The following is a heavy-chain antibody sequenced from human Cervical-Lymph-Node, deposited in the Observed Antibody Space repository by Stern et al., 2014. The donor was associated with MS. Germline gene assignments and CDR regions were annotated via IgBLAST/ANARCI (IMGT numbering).Heavy chain of an antibody. V-gene: IGHV3-21*01. CDR3: ARGRGGNYRYYFDY. J-gene: IGHJ4*02. CDR2: IRSGGSYL. CDR1: GFTFRSYS. D-gene: IGHD4-23*01. Sequence: EEQLVESGGGLVKPGGSLRLSCAASGFTFRSYSMNWVRPAPGKGLEWVASIRSGGSYLYSADSLTCRFTISRDNDKHSLYLKMNSLRAEDTAVYYCARGRGGNYRYYFDYWGQGTLVTVSS.